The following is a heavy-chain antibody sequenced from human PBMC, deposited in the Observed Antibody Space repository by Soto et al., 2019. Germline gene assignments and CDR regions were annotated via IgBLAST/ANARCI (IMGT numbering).Heavy chain of an antibody. V-gene: IGHV4-4*02. CDR2: MYHSGST. Sequence: SETLSLTCSVSGGSISSSNWWRWVRQPPGKGLEWIGEMYHSGSTNYNPSLKSRVTISVDKSKNQFSLKLSSVTAADPAVYYCARREDRFDLWAQGTLVTVSS. J-gene: IGHJ5*02. CDR1: GGSISSSNW. D-gene: IGHD1-26*01. CDR3: ARREDRFDL.